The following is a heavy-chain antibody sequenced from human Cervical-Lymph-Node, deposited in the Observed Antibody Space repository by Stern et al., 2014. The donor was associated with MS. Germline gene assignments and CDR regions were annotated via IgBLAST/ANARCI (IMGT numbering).Heavy chain of an antibody. J-gene: IGHJ6*02. V-gene: IGHV4-31*03. CDR3: ARGDYVALESYCGMDV. Sequence: QVQLQESGPGLVKPSQTLSLTCTVSGGSISSGGYHWSWIRQHPGKGLEWIGYIYYSGRTYYNPSLKSRATISVDTSKNQFSLKLSSVTAADTAVYYCARGDYVALESYCGMDVWGQGTTVTVSS. D-gene: IGHD4-17*01. CDR1: GGSISSGGYH. CDR2: IYYSGRT.